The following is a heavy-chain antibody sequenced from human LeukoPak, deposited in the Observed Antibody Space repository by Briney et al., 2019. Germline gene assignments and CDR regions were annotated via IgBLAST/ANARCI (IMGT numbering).Heavy chain of an antibody. Sequence: PSETLSLTCTVSGGSISSGSYYWSWIRQPAGKGLEWVGRIYTSGSTNYNPSLKSRVTISVDTSKNQFSLKLSSGTAADTAVYYCARETGSAHANWFDPWGQGTLVTVSS. CDR3: ARETGSAHANWFDP. D-gene: IGHD1-14*01. J-gene: IGHJ5*02. V-gene: IGHV4-61*02. CDR2: IYTSGST. CDR1: GGSISSGSYY.